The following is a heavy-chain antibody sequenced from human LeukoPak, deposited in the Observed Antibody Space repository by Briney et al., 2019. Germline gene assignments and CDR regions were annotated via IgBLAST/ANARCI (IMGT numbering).Heavy chain of an antibody. J-gene: IGHJ5*02. V-gene: IGHV3-23*01. D-gene: IGHD6-19*01. CDR3: AKRSAAGTGWFDP. CDR1: GFTFSSYA. CDR2: ISGSGGST. Sequence: GRSLRLTCAPSGFTFSSYAMSWVRHAPGKGLEWVSAISGSGGSTYYADSVRGRFTISRDNSKNTLYLQMNGLRAEDTAVYYCAKRSAAGTGWFDPWGQGTLVTVSS.